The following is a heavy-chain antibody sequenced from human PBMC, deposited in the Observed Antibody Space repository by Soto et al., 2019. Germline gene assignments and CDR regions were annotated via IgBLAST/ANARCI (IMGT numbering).Heavy chain of an antibody. V-gene: IGHV4-34*01. CDR3: ARAARFLEWLLSAGYYYYGMDV. CDR2: TNHSGSA. J-gene: IGHJ6*01. D-gene: IGHD3-3*01. CDR1: VGSFSGYY. Sequence: SETLSLTCAVYVGSFSGYYWRLIRQPPGKGLEGIGETNHSGSANYDPSLKSRVTISVDTSKNQFSLKLRSATAADKAVYYCARAARFLEWLLSAGYYYYGMDVWGQGTTVT.